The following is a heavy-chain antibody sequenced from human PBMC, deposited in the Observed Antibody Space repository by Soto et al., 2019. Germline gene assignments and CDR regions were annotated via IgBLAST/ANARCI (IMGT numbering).Heavy chain of an antibody. CDR1: GFIFYNYG. V-gene: IGHV3-30*03. CDR2: ISYDGSNK. J-gene: IGHJ4*02. D-gene: IGHD6-19*01. CDR3: ARVRSGWYLDAY. Sequence: GGSLRLSCSASGFIFYNYGMHWVRQAPGKGLEWVAIISYDGSNKYYAESVKGRFTVSRDKSKDTLYLQMNSLRAEDTAVYYCARVRSGWYLDAYWGQGTLVTVSS.